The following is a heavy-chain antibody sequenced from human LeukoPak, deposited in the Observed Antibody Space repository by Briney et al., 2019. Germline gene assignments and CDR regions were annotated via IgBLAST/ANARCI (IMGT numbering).Heavy chain of an antibody. V-gene: IGHV4-61*02. CDR1: GGSISSGSYY. CDR2: IYTSGST. D-gene: IGHD2-15*01. Sequence: SQTQSLTCTVSGGSISSGSYYWSWIRQPAGKGLEWIGRIYTSGSTNYNPSLKSRVTISVDTSKNQFSLKLSSVTAADTAVYYCARDSCSGGSCYSSWFDPWGQGTLVTVSS. CDR3: ARDSCSGGSCYSSWFDP. J-gene: IGHJ5*02.